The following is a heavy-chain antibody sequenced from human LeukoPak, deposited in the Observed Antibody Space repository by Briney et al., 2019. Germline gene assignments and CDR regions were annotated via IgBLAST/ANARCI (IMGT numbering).Heavy chain of an antibody. D-gene: IGHD2-2*02. V-gene: IGHV1-8*01. CDR1: GYTFTSYD. J-gene: IGHJ4*02. Sequence: ASVKVSCKASGYTFTSYDIDWVRQATGQGLEWMGWMNPNSGNTGYAQKFQGRVTMTRNTSISTAYMELSSLRSEDTAVYYCARVVPAAIGGFDYWGQGTLVTVSS. CDR3: ARVVPAAIGGFDY. CDR2: MNPNSGNT.